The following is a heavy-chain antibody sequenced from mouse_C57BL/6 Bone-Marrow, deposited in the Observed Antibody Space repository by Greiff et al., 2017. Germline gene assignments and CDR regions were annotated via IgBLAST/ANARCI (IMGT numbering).Heavy chain of an antibody. J-gene: IGHJ3*01. V-gene: IGHV1-55*01. CDR3: ARSDYYGSSYWFAY. CDR2: IYPGSGST. Sequence: QVQLQQPGAELVKPGASVKMSCKASGYTFTSYWITWVKQRPGQGLEWIGDIYPGSGSTNYNEKFKSKDTLTVDTSSSTAYMQLSSLTSEDSAVYYCARSDYYGSSYWFAYWGQGTLVTVSA. CDR1: GYTFTSYW. D-gene: IGHD1-1*01.